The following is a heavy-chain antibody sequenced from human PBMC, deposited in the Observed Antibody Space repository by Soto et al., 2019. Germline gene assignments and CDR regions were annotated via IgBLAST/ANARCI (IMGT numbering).Heavy chain of an antibody. D-gene: IGHD3-3*01. CDR1: GGTFSTYP. CDR2: ITPIFVTP. CDR3: ARARGGTREWFWVGY. Sequence: QVQLVQSGAEVKKPGSSVKVSCKASGGTFSTYPINWVRQAPGQGLEWMGGITPIFVTPNYAQKFQGRVPITGDQSTSTGHLELTSLRTEDTAMYYWARARGGTREWFWVGYWGQGTVVTVSP. J-gene: IGHJ4*02. V-gene: IGHV1-69*01.